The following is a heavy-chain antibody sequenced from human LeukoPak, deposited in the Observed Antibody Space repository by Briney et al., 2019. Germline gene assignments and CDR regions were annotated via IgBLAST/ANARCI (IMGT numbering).Heavy chain of an antibody. Sequence: ASVKVSCKASGYTFTGYYMHWVRQAPGQGLEWMGWINPNSGGTNYTQKFQGRVTMTRDTSISTAYMELSRLRSDDTAVYYCARGASGVYTVTTSWFDPWGQGTLVTVSS. V-gene: IGHV1-2*02. CDR3: ARGASGVYTVTTSWFDP. J-gene: IGHJ5*02. CDR2: INPNSGGT. CDR1: GYTFTGYY. D-gene: IGHD4-17*01.